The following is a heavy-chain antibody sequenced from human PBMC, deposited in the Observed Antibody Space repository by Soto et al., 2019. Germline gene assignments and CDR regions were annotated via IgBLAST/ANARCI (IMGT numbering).Heavy chain of an antibody. Sequence: QVQLVESGGGVVQPGRSLRLSCAASGFTFSSYGMHWVRQAPGKGLEWVAVISYDGSNKYYADSVKGRFTISRDNSKNTLYLQMNSLRAEDTAVYYCAKDRHSSGRGKLDYWGQGTLVTVSS. CDR1: GFTFSSYG. D-gene: IGHD6-19*01. CDR2: ISYDGSNK. V-gene: IGHV3-30*18. CDR3: AKDRHSSGRGKLDY. J-gene: IGHJ4*02.